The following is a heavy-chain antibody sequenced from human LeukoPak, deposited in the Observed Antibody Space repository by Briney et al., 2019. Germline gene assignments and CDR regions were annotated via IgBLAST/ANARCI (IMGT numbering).Heavy chain of an antibody. J-gene: IGHJ4*02. Sequence: ASVKVSCKASGYTFTAYSMNWVRQAPGQGLEWMGWISNTGNPTYAQGFTGRFVFSLDTSVSTTYLQITGLKAEDTAIYYCARGSLYSFDSWGQGTLVTVSS. D-gene: IGHD2-2*02. CDR1: GYTFTAYS. CDR2: ISNTGNP. V-gene: IGHV7-4-1*02. CDR3: ARGSLYSFDS.